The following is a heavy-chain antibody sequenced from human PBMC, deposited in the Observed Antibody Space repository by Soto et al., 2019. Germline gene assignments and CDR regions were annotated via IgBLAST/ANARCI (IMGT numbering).Heavy chain of an antibody. V-gene: IGHV3-23*01. CDR1: GFTFSSYA. D-gene: IGHD6-13*01. Sequence: GGSLRLSCAASGFTFSSYAMSWVRQAPGKGLEWVSAISGSGGSTYYADSVKGRFTISRDNSKNTLYLQMNSLRAEDTAVYYCAKDLHKRIAAAGGPRNDAFDIWGQGTMVTVSS. CDR3: AKDLHKRIAAAGGPRNDAFDI. J-gene: IGHJ3*02. CDR2: ISGSGGST.